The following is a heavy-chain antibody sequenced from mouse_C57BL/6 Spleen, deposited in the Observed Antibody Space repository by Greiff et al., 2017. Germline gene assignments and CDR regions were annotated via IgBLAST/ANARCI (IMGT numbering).Heavy chain of an antibody. CDR3: ASVYYYGSTFAY. D-gene: IGHD1-1*01. V-gene: IGHV1-18*01. J-gene: IGHJ3*01. CDR1: GYTFTDYN. Sequence: VHLKQSGPELVKPGASVKIPCKASGYTFTDYNMDWVKQSHGKSLEWIGDINPNNGGTIYNQKFKGKATLTVDKSSSTAYMELRSLTSEDTAVYYCASVYYYGSTFAYWGQGTLVTVSA. CDR2: INPNNGGT.